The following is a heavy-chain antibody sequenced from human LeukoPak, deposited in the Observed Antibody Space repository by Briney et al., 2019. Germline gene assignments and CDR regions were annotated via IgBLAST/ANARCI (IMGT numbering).Heavy chain of an antibody. V-gene: IGHV3-48*01. Sequence: PGGSLRLSCAASGFTFSSYSMNWVRQAPGKGLEWVSYISSSSSTIYYADSVKGRFTISRDNAKNSLYLQMSSLRAEDTAVYYCAREFGGSASGAGYWGQGTLVTVSS. CDR1: GFTFSSYS. CDR3: AREFGGSASGAGY. D-gene: IGHD3-10*01. J-gene: IGHJ4*02. CDR2: ISSSSSTI.